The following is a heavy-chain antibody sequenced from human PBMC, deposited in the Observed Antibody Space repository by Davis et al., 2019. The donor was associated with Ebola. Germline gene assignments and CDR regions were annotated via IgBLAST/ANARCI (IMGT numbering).Heavy chain of an antibody. J-gene: IGHJ6*02. CDR1: GFTFSSYG. V-gene: IGHV3-33*01. CDR3: ARGCSGGSCYWALV. D-gene: IGHD2-15*01. Sequence: GESLKISCAASGFTFSSYGMHWVRQAPGKGLEWVAVIWYDGSNKYYADSVKGRFTISRDNSKNTLYLQMNSLRAEDTAVYYCARGCSGGSCYWALVWGQGTTVTVSS. CDR2: IWYDGSNK.